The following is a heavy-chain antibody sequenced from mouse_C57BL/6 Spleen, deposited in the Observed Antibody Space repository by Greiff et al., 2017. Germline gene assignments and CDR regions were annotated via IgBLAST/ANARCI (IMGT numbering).Heavy chain of an antibody. V-gene: IGHV5-6*01. J-gene: IGHJ1*03. CDR3: ARQEGNLYFDV. CDR1: GFTFSSYG. CDR2: ISSGGSYT. Sequence: EVQVVESGGDLVKPGGSLKLSCAASGFTFSSYGMSWVRQTPDKRLEWVATISSGGSYTYYPDSVKGRVTISRDNAKNTLYLQMSSMKSEDTAMYYCARQEGNLYFDVWGTGTTVTVSS.